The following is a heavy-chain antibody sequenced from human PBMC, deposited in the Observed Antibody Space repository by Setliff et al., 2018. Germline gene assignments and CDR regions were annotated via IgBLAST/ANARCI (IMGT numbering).Heavy chain of an antibody. V-gene: IGHV1-18*01. Sequence: ASVKFSCKASGYTFRNYAFAWVRQAPGQGLEWVGWISVYNGDTNYAQKFQGRVTLTTDTSTSTAYMELRSLTSDDSAFYYCARAPSVELVTIRTNSWFTYWGQGTLVTVSS. D-gene: IGHD5-18*01. CDR2: ISVYNGDT. CDR1: GYTFRNYA. CDR3: ARAPSVELVTIRTNSWFTY. J-gene: IGHJ4*02.